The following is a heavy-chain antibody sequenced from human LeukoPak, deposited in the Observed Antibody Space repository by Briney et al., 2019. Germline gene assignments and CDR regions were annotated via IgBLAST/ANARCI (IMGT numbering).Heavy chain of an antibody. D-gene: IGHD6-25*01. Sequence: GGSLRLSCAASGFTFSTYAMNWVRQAPGKGLEWVSSISSSSSYIYYADSVKGRFTISRDNSKNTLYLQMNSLRAEDTAVYYCAKSRYYYYGMDVWGQGTTVTVSS. CDR1: GFTFSTYA. J-gene: IGHJ6*02. CDR3: AKSRYYYYGMDV. V-gene: IGHV3-21*01. CDR2: ISSSSSYI.